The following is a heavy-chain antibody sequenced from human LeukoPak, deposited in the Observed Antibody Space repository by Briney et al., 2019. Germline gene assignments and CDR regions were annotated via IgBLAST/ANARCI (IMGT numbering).Heavy chain of an antibody. J-gene: IGHJ4*02. Sequence: SETLSLTCTVSGGSISSYYWSWIRQPPGKGLEWIGYIYYSGSTNYNPSLKSRVTISVDKSKNQFSLKLSSVTAADTAVYYCARALGYSYGVFDYWGQGTLVTVSS. CDR2: IYYSGST. CDR3: ARALGYSYGVFDY. CDR1: GGSISSYY. D-gene: IGHD5-18*01. V-gene: IGHV4-59*12.